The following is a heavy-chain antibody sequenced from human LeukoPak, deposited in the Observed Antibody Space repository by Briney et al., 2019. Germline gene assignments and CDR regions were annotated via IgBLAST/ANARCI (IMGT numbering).Heavy chain of an antibody. J-gene: IGHJ3*01. V-gene: IGHV3-7*05. D-gene: IGHD3-22*01. CDR2: IKEDGSEK. Sequence: GGSLGLSCAASGFTFSRYWMSWVRQAPGKGLEWVANIKEDGSEKSYVDSVKGRFTISRDNAKNSLYLQMNTLRAEDTAVYYCAAEAAYYYDSRDAFDVWGRGTMVTVSS. CDR1: GFTFSRYW. CDR3: AAEAAYYYDSRDAFDV.